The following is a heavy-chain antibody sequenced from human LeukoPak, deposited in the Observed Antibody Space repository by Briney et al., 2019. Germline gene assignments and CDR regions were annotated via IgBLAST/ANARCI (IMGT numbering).Heavy chain of an antibody. Sequence: GGSLRLSCAASGFTFTSYAMNWVRQAPGKGLEWVSTIYDDNTYYADSVKGRFAISTDNSKNTLYLQMNSLRVEDTAVYFCAARKVRGVWFYLDYWGQGTLVTVSS. D-gene: IGHD3-10*01. CDR1: GFTFTSYA. CDR2: IYDDNT. CDR3: AARKVRGVWFYLDY. J-gene: IGHJ4*02. V-gene: IGHV3-23*01.